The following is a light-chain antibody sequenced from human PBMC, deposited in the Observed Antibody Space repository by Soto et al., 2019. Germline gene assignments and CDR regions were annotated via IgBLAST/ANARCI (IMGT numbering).Light chain of an antibody. J-gene: IGKJ1*01. V-gene: IGKV1-5*01. CDR3: QQYNGYSEA. Sequence: DIQMTQSPSTLPASVGDRVTITCRASQSIDRWLAWYQQKPGKAPKVLIWDATTLHRGVPSRFSGSRSGTEFTLTISSLQPDDFATYYCQQYNGYSEAFGQGTKVDIK. CDR1: QSIDRW. CDR2: DAT.